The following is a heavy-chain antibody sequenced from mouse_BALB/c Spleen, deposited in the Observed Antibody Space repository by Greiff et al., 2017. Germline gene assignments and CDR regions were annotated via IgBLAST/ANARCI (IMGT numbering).Heavy chain of an antibody. J-gene: IGHJ4*01. V-gene: IGHV10S3*01. CDR1: GFTFNTNA. CDR2: IRSKSNNYAT. D-gene: IGHD2-3*01. CDR3: VRDGYSYAMDY. Sequence: EADGGLVQPKGSLKLSCAASGFTFNTNAMNWVRQAPGKGLEWVARIRSKSNNYATYYADSVKDRFTISRDDSQSMLYLQMNNLKTEDTAMYYCVRDGYSYAMDYWGQGTSVTVSS.